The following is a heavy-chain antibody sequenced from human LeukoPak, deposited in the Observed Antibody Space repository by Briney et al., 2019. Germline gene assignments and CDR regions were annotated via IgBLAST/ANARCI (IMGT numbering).Heavy chain of an antibody. Sequence: SETLSLTCTVSGGSISSSSYYWGWIRQPPGKGLEWIGSIYYSGSTYYNPSLKSRVTISVDTSKNQFSLKLSSVTAADTAVYYCAGHVTVTHRTYYYYGMDVWGQGTTVTVSS. V-gene: IGHV4-39*01. D-gene: IGHD4-17*01. CDR1: GGSISSSSYY. J-gene: IGHJ6*02. CDR3: AGHVTVTHRTYYYYGMDV. CDR2: IYYSGST.